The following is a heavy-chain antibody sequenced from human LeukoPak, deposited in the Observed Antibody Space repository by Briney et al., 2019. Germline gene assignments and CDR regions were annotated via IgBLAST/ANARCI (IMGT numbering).Heavy chain of an antibody. CDR1: GYTFNSYY. Sequence: ASVKVSCKASGYTFNSYYMHWVRQAPGQGLEWMGIINPSGGSTSYAQKFQGRVTMTRDPSTSTVYMELSSLRSEDTAVYYCARDRVTTVSTSHYNYYGMDVWGQGTTVTVSS. CDR2: INPSGGST. D-gene: IGHD4-11*01. J-gene: IGHJ6*02. CDR3: ARDRVTTVSTSHYNYYGMDV. V-gene: IGHV1-46*02.